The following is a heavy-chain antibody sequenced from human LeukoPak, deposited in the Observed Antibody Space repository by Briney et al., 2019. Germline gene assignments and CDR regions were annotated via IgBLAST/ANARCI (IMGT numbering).Heavy chain of an antibody. Sequence: ASVKVSCKASGYTFTGYYMHWVRQAPGQGLEWMGWINPNSGSTNYAQKFQGRVTMTRDTSISTAYMELSRLRSDDTAVYYCARDSSIAGYDYWGQGTLVTVSS. J-gene: IGHJ4*02. D-gene: IGHD2-15*01. V-gene: IGHV1-2*02. CDR3: ARDSSIAGYDY. CDR1: GYTFTGYY. CDR2: INPNSGST.